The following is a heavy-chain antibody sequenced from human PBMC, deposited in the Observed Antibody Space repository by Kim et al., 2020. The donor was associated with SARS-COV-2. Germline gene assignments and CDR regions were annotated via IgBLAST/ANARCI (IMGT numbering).Heavy chain of an antibody. CDR1: GFMFSRYS. Sequence: GGSLRLSCAVSGFMFSRYSLHWVRQAPGKGLEWVSSISSSSTYIHYADSVKGRFTISRDNAKNSLLLQMNSLRAEDTAVYYCARDDRVGAFDYWGQGTLVTVSS. V-gene: IGHV3-21*01. CDR2: ISSSSTYI. D-gene: IGHD1-26*01. J-gene: IGHJ4*02. CDR3: ARDDRVGAFDY.